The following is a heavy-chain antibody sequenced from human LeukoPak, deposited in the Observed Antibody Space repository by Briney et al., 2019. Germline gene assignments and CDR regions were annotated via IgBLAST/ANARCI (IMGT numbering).Heavy chain of an antibody. CDR3: AKGEDSGYYDY. CDR2: IWYDGSNK. CDR1: GFTFSSYC. J-gene: IGHJ4*02. Sequence: PGGSLRLSCAASGFTFSSYCMHWVRQAPGKGLEWVAVIWYDGSNKYYADSVKGRFTIPRDNSKNTLYLQMNSLRAEDTAVYYCAKGEDSGYYDYWGQGTLVTVS. V-gene: IGHV3-33*06. D-gene: IGHD3-22*01.